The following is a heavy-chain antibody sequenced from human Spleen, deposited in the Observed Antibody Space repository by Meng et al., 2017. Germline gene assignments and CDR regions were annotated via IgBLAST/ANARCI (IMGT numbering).Heavy chain of an antibody. V-gene: IGHV4-39*01. Sequence: QVQLQESGPGRVKSSETLSLTCAVSGASISGVNNYWDWIRQPPGKGLEWIGSIGHSGITYYTPSLKSRVTVSIDTSKSQFSLKLTSVTAADTAVYYCVRSSGWVRTGFDPWGQGTLVTVSS. CDR2: IGHSGIT. D-gene: IGHD6-19*01. CDR1: GASISGVNNY. CDR3: VRSSGWVRTGFDP. J-gene: IGHJ5*02.